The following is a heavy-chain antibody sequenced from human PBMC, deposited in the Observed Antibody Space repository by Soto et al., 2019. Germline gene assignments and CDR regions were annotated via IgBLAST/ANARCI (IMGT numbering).Heavy chain of an antibody. D-gene: IGHD5-18*01. CDR3: ARDLGYGFTQPYYFDY. CDR2: IKQDGSVK. CDR1: GFTFSSYW. Sequence: EVQLVESGGGLVQPGGSLRLSCAASGFTFSSYWMSWVRQAPGKGLEWVANIKQDGSVKYYVDSVKGRFTISRDNAKNSLYLQMNSLRAEDTAVYYCARDLGYGFTQPYYFDYWGQGTLVTVSS. J-gene: IGHJ4*02. V-gene: IGHV3-7*03.